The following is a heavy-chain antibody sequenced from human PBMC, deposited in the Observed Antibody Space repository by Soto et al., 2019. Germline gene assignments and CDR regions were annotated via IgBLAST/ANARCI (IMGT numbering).Heavy chain of an antibody. CDR2: ISGSGGTP. CDR1: DVTLSNYV. J-gene: IGHJ4*02. D-gene: IGHD3-10*01. CDR3: AKGLYDNAPYYYSN. Sequence: GGALRLSCTASDVTLSNYVMSWVRQAPGKGLEWVSSISGSGGTPYYGDSVKGRFTISRDNSKDTLYLQMHSLRAEDTAVYFCAKGLYDNAPYYYSNWGQGTLVTVPS. V-gene: IGHV3-23*01.